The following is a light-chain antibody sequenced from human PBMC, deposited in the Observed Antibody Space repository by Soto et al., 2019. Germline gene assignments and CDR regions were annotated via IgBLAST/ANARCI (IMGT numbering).Light chain of an antibody. CDR1: SSDVGGYNY. Sequence: QSALTQPASVSGSPGQSITISCTGTSSDVGGYNYVSWYQQHPGKAPKLMIYEVSNRPSGVSNRFSGSKSGNTASLTISGLQAVDEADYYCKSRTTRNTLVFGGGTKVTVL. J-gene: IGLJ3*02. CDR3: KSRTTRNTLV. V-gene: IGLV2-14*01. CDR2: EVS.